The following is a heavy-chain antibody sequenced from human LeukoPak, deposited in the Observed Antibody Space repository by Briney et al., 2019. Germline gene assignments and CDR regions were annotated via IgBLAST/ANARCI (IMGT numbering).Heavy chain of an antibody. CDR3: ARGYCSSTSCYTALFFDY. V-gene: IGHV4-34*01. Sequence: SETLSLTCAVYGGSFSGYYWSWIRQPPGKGLEWIGEINHSGSTNYNPSLKSRVTISVDTSKNQFSLKLSSVTAADTAVYDCARGYCSSTSCYTALFFDYWGQGTLVTVSS. CDR2: INHSGST. CDR1: GGSFSGYY. J-gene: IGHJ4*02. D-gene: IGHD2-2*02.